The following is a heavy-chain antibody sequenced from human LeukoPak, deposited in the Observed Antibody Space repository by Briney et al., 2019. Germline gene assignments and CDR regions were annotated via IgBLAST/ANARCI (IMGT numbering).Heavy chain of an antibody. CDR1: GFTFSSYA. V-gene: IGHV3-30*01. J-gene: IGHJ4*02. CDR3: ARSPKREVRGVISDY. Sequence: GGSLRLSCAASGFTFSSYAMHWVRQAPGKGLESVAVISYDGSNKYYADSVKGRFTISRDNSKNTLYLQMNSLRAEDTAVYYCARSPKREVRGVISDYWGQGTLVTVSS. D-gene: IGHD3-10*01. CDR2: ISYDGSNK.